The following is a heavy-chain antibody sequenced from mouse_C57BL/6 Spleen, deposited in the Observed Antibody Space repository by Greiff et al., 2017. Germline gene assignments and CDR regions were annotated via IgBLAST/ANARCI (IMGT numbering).Heavy chain of an antibody. CDR2: INYDGSST. CDR1: GFTFSDYY. V-gene: IGHV5-16*01. CDR3: AREGAYYSNYEAMDY. J-gene: IGHJ4*01. D-gene: IGHD2-5*01. Sequence: DVHLVESEGGLVQPGSSMKLSCTASGFTFSDYYMAWVRQVPEKGLEWVANINYDGSSTYYLDSLKSRFIISRDNAKNILYLQMSSLKSEDTATYYCAREGAYYSNYEAMDYWGQGTSVTVSS.